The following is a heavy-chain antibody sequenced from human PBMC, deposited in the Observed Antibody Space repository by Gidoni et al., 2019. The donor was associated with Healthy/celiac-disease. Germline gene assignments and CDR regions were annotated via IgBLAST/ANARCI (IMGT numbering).Heavy chain of an antibody. J-gene: IGHJ4*02. CDR3: AKAVGSGWYPWGYCFDY. CDR1: GFTFSSYA. D-gene: IGHD6-19*01. CDR2: ISGSGGST. V-gene: IGHV3-23*01. Sequence: EVQLLESGGGLVQPGGSLRLSCAASGFTFSSYAMSWVRQAPGKGLEWVSAISGSGGSTYYADSVKGLFTISRDNSKNTLYLQMNSLRAEDTAVYYCAKAVGSGWYPWGYCFDYWGQGTLVTVSS.